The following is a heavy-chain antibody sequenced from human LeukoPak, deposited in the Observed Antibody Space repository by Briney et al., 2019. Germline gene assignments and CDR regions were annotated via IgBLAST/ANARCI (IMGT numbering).Heavy chain of an antibody. CDR3: ARGPIVVVPAAKGSGWFDP. D-gene: IGHD2-2*01. V-gene: IGHV1-2*02. Sequence: ASVKVSCKTSGYTFTAYYMHWVRQAPGQGLEWMGWINPNSGGTNYAQKFQGRVTMTRDTSITTAYMELSRLRSDDTAVYYCARGPIVVVPAAKGSGWFDPWGQGTPVTVSS. CDR2: INPNSGGT. J-gene: IGHJ5*02. CDR1: GYTFTAYY.